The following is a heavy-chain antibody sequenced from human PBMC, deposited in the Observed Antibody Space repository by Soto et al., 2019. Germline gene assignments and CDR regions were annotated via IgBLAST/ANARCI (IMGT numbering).Heavy chain of an antibody. J-gene: IGHJ4*02. CDR3: AKAATIAAAVEYYFDY. D-gene: IGHD6-13*01. V-gene: IGHV3-23*01. CDR1: GFTFSSYA. Sequence: GGSLRLSCAASGFTFSSYAMSWVRKAPGKGLEWVSAISGSGGSTYYADSVKGRFTISRDNSKNTLYLQMNSLRAEDTAVYYCAKAATIAAAVEYYFDYWGQGTLVTVSS. CDR2: ISGSGGST.